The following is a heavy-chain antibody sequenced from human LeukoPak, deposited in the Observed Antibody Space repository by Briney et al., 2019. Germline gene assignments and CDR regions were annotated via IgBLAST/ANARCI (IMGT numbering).Heavy chain of an antibody. CDR3: ARDGGYRYRLFDY. D-gene: IGHD5-18*01. Sequence: SQTLSLTCTVSGSSISSGDYYWSWIRQPPGRGLEWIGYIYYSGSTYYNPALKSRVTISVDTANNHFALKLSSVSAGDTALYFWARDGGYRYRLFDYWGQGTLVPVSS. CDR2: IYYSGST. J-gene: IGHJ4*02. V-gene: IGHV4-30-4*08. CDR1: GSSISSGDYY.